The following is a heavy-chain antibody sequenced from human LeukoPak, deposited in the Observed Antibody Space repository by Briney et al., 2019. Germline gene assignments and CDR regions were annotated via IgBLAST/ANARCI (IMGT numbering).Heavy chain of an antibody. CDR1: GFTYDICA. Sequence: GGSLRLSCAASGFTYDICAMHWVRQAPGKGLEWVTTISYDGSNKYYADSVKGRFTISRDNAKNSLSLQMNSLRAEDTAVYYCARDYLTAQWLLSGGDYWGQGTLVTVSS. CDR3: ARDYLTAQWLLSGGDY. CDR2: ISYDGSNK. V-gene: IGHV3-30-3*01. J-gene: IGHJ4*02. D-gene: IGHD5-12*01.